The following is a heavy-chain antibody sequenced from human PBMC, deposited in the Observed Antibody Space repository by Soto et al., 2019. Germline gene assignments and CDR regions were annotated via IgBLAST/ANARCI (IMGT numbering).Heavy chain of an antibody. CDR3: ATPDCRSTSCYWPPDAFDI. J-gene: IGHJ3*02. CDR1: GFTFSSYA. Sequence: PGGSLRLSCAASGFTFSSYAMSWVRQAPGKGLEWVSAISGSGGSTYYADSVKGRFTISRDNSKNTLYLQMNSLRAEDTAVYYCATPDCRSTSCYWPPDAFDIWGQGTMVTVSS. V-gene: IGHV3-23*01. CDR2: ISGSGGST. D-gene: IGHD2-2*01.